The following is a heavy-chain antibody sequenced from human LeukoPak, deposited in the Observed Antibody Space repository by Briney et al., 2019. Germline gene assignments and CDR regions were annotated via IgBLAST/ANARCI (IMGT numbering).Heavy chain of an antibody. CDR3: ARRRPLRRTGTDYYYYGMDV. CDR2: IGTAGDT. J-gene: IGHJ6*02. Sequence: GGSLRLSCAASGFTFRSYDMHWVRQATGKGLEWVSAIGTAGDTYYPGSVKGRFTISRENAKNSLYLQMNSLRAGDTAVYYCARRRPLRRTGTDYYYYGMDVWGQGTTVTVSS. D-gene: IGHD1-1*01. CDR1: GFTFRSYD. V-gene: IGHV3-13*01.